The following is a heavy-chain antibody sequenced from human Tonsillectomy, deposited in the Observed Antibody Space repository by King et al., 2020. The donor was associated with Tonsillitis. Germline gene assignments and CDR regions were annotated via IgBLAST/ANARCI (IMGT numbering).Heavy chain of an antibody. J-gene: IGHJ3*02. D-gene: IGHD3-22*01. V-gene: IGHV3-23*04. CDR3: AKDTDYDSSGYYITFSPTDAFDI. CDR2: ISGSGGST. CDR1: GFTFSSYA. Sequence: VQLVESGGGLVQPGGSLRLSCAASGFTFSSYAMSWVRQAPGKGLEWVSAISGSGGSTYYADSVKGRFTISRDNSKNTLYLQMNSLRAEDTAVYYCAKDTDYDSSGYYITFSPTDAFDIWGQGTMVTVSS.